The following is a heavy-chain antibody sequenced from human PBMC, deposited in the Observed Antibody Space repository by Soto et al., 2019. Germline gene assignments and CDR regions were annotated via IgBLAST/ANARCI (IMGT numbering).Heavy chain of an antibody. V-gene: IGHV3-7*03. D-gene: IGHD6-13*01. CDR3: ARDGTGYSSSWYEGHWFDP. Sequence: GGSLRLSCAASGFTFSSYWMSWVRQAPGKGLEWVANIKQDGSEKYYVDSVKGRFTISRDNAKNSLYLQMNSLRAEDTAVYYCARDGTGYSSSWYEGHWFDPWGQGTLVTVPQ. CDR2: IKQDGSEK. J-gene: IGHJ5*02. CDR1: GFTFSSYW.